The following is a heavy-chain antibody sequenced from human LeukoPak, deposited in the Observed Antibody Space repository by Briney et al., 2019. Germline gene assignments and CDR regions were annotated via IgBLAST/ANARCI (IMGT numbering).Heavy chain of an antibody. Sequence: GGTLRLSCAASVFTFSSYCMSWVREAPGKGLEWVANIKQDGSEKYYVDSVKGRFTISRGNAKNSLYLQMESLRTKDTAVFYCAREETWFSTSWYYFDYWGQGTLVTVSS. CDR1: VFTFSSYC. D-gene: IGHD2-2*01. J-gene: IGHJ4*02. V-gene: IGHV3-7*01. CDR3: AREETWFSTSWYYFDY. CDR2: IKQDGSEK.